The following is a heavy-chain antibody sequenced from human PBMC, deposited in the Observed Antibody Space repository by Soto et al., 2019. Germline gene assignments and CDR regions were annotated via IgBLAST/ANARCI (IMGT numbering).Heavy chain of an antibody. CDR3: AKEKSVMYSGYDAFDI. Sequence: QPGWSLRLSCAASGFDFKSYEMDWIRQAPGKGLEWIAYIKSGGSTIFYADSVKGRLTISRDDAKDSLYLEMNSLRAEDTAVYYCAKEKSVMYSGYDAFDIWGQGTMVTVSS. CDR1: GFDFKSYE. CDR2: IKSGGSTI. J-gene: IGHJ3*02. D-gene: IGHD5-12*01. V-gene: IGHV3-48*03.